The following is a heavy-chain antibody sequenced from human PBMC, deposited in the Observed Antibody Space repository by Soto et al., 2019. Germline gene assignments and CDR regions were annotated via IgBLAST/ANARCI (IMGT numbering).Heavy chain of an antibody. CDR3: ARDLSGSYYDRYNWFDP. Sequence: SETLSLTCTVSGGSISSGDYYWSWIRQHPGKGLEWIGYIYYSGSTHYNPSLKSRVTISVDTSKNQFSLKLSSVTAADTAVYYCARDLSGSYYDRYNWFDPWGQGTLVTVSS. D-gene: IGHD3-10*01. CDR1: GGSISSGDYY. CDR2: IYYSGST. J-gene: IGHJ5*02. V-gene: IGHV4-30-4*01.